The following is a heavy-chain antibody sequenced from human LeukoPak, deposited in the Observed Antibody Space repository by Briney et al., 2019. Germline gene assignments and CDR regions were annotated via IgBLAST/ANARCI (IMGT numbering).Heavy chain of an antibody. CDR2: INWNGGST. J-gene: IGHJ6*03. V-gene: IGHV3-20*04. Sequence: GGSLRLSCAASGFTFDDYGMSWVRQAPGKGLEWVSGINWNGGSTGYADSVKGRFTMSRDDAKNSLYLQMNSLRAEDTALYYCARGAAADLYYMDVWGKGTTVTVSS. CDR3: ARGAAADLYYMDV. D-gene: IGHD6-13*01. CDR1: GFTFDDYG.